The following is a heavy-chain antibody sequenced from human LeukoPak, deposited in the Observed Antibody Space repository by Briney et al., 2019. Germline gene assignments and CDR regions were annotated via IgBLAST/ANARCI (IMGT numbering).Heavy chain of an antibody. CDR1: GGSISXGGYS. D-gene: IGHD6-13*01. CDR3: ARGLWYSSSWHNWFDP. Sequence: SQXXSLTCAVSGGSISXGGYSWXWXXQPPXKGXEXXGYIYHSGSTYYNPSLKSRVTISVDTSKNQFSLKLSSVTAADTAVYYCARGLWYSSSWHNWFDPWGQGTLVTVSS. V-gene: IGHV4-30-2*01. CDR2: IYHSGST. J-gene: IGHJ5*02.